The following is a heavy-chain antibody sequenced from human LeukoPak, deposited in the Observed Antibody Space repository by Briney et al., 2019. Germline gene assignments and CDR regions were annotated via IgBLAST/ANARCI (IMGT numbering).Heavy chain of an antibody. CDR1: GFTFSSYS. CDR2: ISSSSSYI. V-gene: IGHV3-21*01. CDR3: ASCPNHNYYDSSGNGRSHY. D-gene: IGHD3-22*01. J-gene: IGHJ4*02. Sequence: GGSLRLSCAASGFTFSSYSMNWVRQAPGKGLEWVSSISSSSSYIYYADSVKGRLTISRDNAKNSLYLQMNSLRAEDTAVYYCASCPNHNYYDSSGNGRSHYWGQGTLVTVSS.